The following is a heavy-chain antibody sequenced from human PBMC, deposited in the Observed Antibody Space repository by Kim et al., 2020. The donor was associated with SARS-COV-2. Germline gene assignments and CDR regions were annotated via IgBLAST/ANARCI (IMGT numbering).Heavy chain of an antibody. J-gene: IGHJ5*02. V-gene: IGHV4-39*01. D-gene: IGHD6-13*01. Sequence: TDYTPSITGRVTRSGDTSKNQFSLRLSSVTAADTAVYYCARQGYSSSSEPWGQGTLVTVSS. CDR2: T. CDR3: ARQGYSSSSEP.